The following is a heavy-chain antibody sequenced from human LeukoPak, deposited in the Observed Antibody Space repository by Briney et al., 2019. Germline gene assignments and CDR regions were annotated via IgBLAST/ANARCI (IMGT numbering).Heavy chain of an antibody. CDR2: IYYSGST. CDR1: GGSISSYY. J-gene: IGHJ4*02. Sequence: SETLSLTCTVSGGSISSYYWSWIRQPPGKGLEWIGYIYYSGSTNYNSSFKSRVTISIDTSKNQFSLKLSSVTAADTAVYYCARVTAYSSSWYEPFDYWGQGTLVTVSS. D-gene: IGHD6-13*01. CDR3: ARVTAYSSSWYEPFDY. V-gene: IGHV4-59*01.